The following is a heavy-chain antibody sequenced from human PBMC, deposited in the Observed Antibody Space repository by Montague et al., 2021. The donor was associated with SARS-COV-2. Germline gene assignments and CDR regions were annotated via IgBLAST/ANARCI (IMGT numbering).Heavy chain of an antibody. CDR2: ISGGGGRT. V-gene: IGHV3-23*01. Sequence: SLRLSCAASGFTFDNYAMTWVRQAPGKGLYWVSTISGGGGRTYYADSVKGRFTISRDNSKNTLFLEMNSLRVEDSAIYYCARNELWGQGTLVTVSS. CDR3: ARNEL. J-gene: IGHJ4*02. CDR1: GFTFDNYA.